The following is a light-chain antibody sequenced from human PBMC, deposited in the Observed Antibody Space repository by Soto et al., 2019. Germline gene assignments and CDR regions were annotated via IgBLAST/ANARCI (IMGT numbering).Light chain of an antibody. Sequence: DIQITQSPSSLSASVRDRVSITCRASQRLSSSLNTYQQKPGKAPKLLIYAASSLQSGVPSRFSGSGSGADFTLTISSLQPEDFATYYCQQSYSPISFGQWTRLEI. CDR2: AAS. J-gene: IGKJ5*01. CDR3: QQSYSPIS. CDR1: QRLSSS. V-gene: IGKV1-39*01.